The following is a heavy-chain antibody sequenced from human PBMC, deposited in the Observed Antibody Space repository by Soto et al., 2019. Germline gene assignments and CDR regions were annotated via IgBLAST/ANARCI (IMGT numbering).Heavy chain of an antibody. Sequence: ASVKVSCKASGGTFNSYSINWVRQAPGQRLEWMGWINAGYGNTKSSQKFQDRVTISRDTSASTAYMELTSLRSEDTAVYYCARDTGDGTFDFWGQGTLVTVSS. V-gene: IGHV1-3*01. D-gene: IGHD7-27*01. J-gene: IGHJ4*02. CDR2: INAGYGNT. CDR1: GGTFNSYS. CDR3: ARDTGDGTFDF.